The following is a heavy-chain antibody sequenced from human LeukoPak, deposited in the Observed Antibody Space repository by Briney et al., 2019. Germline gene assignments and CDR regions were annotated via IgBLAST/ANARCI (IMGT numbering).Heavy chain of an antibody. D-gene: IGHD3-10*01. V-gene: IGHV3-53*01. CDR3: AIRWFGELSLDY. CDR2: IYSGGST. J-gene: IGHJ4*02. CDR1: GFTVSSNY. Sequence: PGGSLRLSCAASGFTVSSNYMSWVRQAPGKGLEWGSVIYSGGSTYYTDSVKGRFTISRDKSKNTLYLQMNSLRAEDTAVYYCAIRWFGELSLDYWGQGTLVTVSS.